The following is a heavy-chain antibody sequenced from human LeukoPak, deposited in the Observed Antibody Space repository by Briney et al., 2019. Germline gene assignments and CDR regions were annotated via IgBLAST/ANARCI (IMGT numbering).Heavy chain of an antibody. D-gene: IGHD1-26*01. CDR3: ALGAGGSFDY. CDR1: GGSISSGGYS. CDR2: IYHSGST. J-gene: IGHJ4*02. Sequence: SETLSLTCAVSGGSISSGGYSWSWIRQPPGKGLEWIGYIYHSGSTYYNPSLKSRVTISVDTSKNQFSLKLSSVTAADTAVYYCALGAGGSFDYWGQGTLVTVSS. V-gene: IGHV4-30-2*01.